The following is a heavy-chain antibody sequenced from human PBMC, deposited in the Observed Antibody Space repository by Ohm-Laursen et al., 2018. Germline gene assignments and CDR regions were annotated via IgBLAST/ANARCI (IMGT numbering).Heavy chain of an antibody. CDR3: FSGPSWEI. CDR1: EVTFSNYW. D-gene: IGHD1-26*01. CDR2: IKQDGSEK. Sequence: SLRLSCAASEVTFSNYWMSWVRQAPGKGLEWVANIKQDGSEKYYVDSVTGRFTISRDNAKNSLYLQMNSLRAEDTAVYYCFSGPSWEIWGQGTVVTVSS. J-gene: IGHJ3*02. V-gene: IGHV3-7*01.